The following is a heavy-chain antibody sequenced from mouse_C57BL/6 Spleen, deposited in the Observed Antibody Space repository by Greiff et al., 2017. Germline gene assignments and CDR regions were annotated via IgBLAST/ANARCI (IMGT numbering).Heavy chain of an antibody. CDR1: GYTFTDYE. Sequence: VQLQESGAELVRPGASVTLSCKASGYTFTDYEMHWVKQTPVHGLEWIGAIDPETGGTAYNQKFKGKAILTADKSSSTAYMELRSLTSEDSAVYYCTKDRVVARGYFGYWGKGTTLTVSS. D-gene: IGHD1-1*01. CDR3: TKDRVVARGYFGY. V-gene: IGHV1-15*01. J-gene: IGHJ2*01. CDR2: IDPETGGT.